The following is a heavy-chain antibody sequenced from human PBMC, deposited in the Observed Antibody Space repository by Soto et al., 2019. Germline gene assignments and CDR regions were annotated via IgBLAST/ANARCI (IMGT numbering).Heavy chain of an antibody. D-gene: IGHD6-6*01. Sequence: SETLSLTCTVSGGSISSSSYYWGWIRQPPGKGLEWIGSIYYSGSTYYSPSLKSRVTISVDTSKNQFSLKLSSVTAADTAVYYCARDYYSSSSHWFDPWGQGTLVTVSS. V-gene: IGHV4-39*02. J-gene: IGHJ5*02. CDR1: GGSISSSSYY. CDR2: IYYSGST. CDR3: ARDYYSSSSHWFDP.